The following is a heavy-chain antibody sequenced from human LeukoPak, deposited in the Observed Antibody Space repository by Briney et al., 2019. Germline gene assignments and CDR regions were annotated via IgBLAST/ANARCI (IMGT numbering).Heavy chain of an antibody. J-gene: IGHJ4*02. D-gene: IGHD6-13*01. CDR3: ASSGYSSSRPHY. CDR2: ISSSSSYI. V-gene: IGHV3-21*01. CDR1: GFTFSNAW. Sequence: GGSLRLSCAASGFTFSNAWMSWVRQAPGKGLEWVSSISSSSSYIYYADSVKGRFTISRDNAKNSLYLQMNSLRAEDTAVYYCASSGYSSSRPHYWGQGTLVTVSS.